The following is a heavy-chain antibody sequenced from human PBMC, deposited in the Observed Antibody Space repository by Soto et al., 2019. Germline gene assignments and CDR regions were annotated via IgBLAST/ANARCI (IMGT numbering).Heavy chain of an antibody. J-gene: IGHJ6*02. D-gene: IGHD4-17*01. CDR2: LWHDGSNE. V-gene: IGHV3-33*01. CDR1: GFIFSSYG. CDR3: AREMGYGDSGLDV. Sequence: QVPLVESGGGVVQPGRSLRLSCAASGFIFSSYGMHRVRQAPGKGLEWVATLWHDGSNEFYAESMKGRFTISRENPRNTLYLKMNSLRSEDTAVYYCAREMGYGDSGLDVWGQGTTVTVSS.